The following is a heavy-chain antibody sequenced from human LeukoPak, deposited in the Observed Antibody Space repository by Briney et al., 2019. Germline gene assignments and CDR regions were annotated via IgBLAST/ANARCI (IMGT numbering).Heavy chain of an antibody. Sequence: PSETLSLTCTVSGGSISSYYWSWIRQPPGKGLEWIGYIYYSGSTNYNPSLRSRVTISVDTSKNQFSLKLSSVTAADTAVYYCARGVRWFGELSDWFDPWGQGTLVTVSS. V-gene: IGHV4-59*01. CDR2: IYYSGST. J-gene: IGHJ5*02. CDR3: ARGVRWFGELSDWFDP. CDR1: GGSISSYY. D-gene: IGHD3-10*01.